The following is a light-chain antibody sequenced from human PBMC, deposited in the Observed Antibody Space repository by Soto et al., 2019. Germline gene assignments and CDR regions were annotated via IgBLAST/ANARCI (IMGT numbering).Light chain of an antibody. J-gene: IGKJ2*01. CDR1: QSVASN. V-gene: IGKV3-15*01. CDR2: GAS. Sequence: EIVMTQSPATLSVSPGGRATLSCRASQSVASNLAWYQQKPGRAPRLLIHGASIRATGVPTRFSGSGAGTEFTLIISSLQSEDFAIYYCQQYYNWPPYTFGQGTKLEIK. CDR3: QQYYNWPPYT.